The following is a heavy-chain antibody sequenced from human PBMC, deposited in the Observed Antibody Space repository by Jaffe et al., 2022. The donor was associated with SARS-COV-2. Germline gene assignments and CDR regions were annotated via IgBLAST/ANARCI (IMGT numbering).Heavy chain of an antibody. CDR2: IYYSGST. D-gene: IGHD2-2*01. V-gene: IGHV4-39*01. J-gene: IGHJ4*02. CDR1: GGSISSSSYY. CDR3: ARHTLLFGVPAAPDY. Sequence: QLQLQESGPGLVKPSETLSLTCTVSGGSISSSSYYWGWIRQPPGKGLEWIGSIYYSGSTYYNPSLKSRVTISVDTSKNQFSLKLSSVTAADTAVYYCARHTLLFGVPAAPDYWGQGTLVTVSS.